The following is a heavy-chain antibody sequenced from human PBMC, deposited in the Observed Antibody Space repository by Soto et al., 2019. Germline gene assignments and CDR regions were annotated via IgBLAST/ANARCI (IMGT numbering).Heavy chain of an antibody. CDR1: GFTFSSYA. J-gene: IGHJ3*02. Sequence: EVQLLESRGGLVQPGGSLRLSCAASGFTFSSYAMSWVRQAPGKGLGCVSAISGSGGSTYFADSVKGRFTTSRDNSKNTLYLLMNSLRAEDTAIYYCAKQKTTVTRYDAFDIWGQGTMVTVSS. CDR2: ISGSGGST. D-gene: IGHD4-17*01. V-gene: IGHV3-23*01. CDR3: AKQKTTVTRYDAFDI.